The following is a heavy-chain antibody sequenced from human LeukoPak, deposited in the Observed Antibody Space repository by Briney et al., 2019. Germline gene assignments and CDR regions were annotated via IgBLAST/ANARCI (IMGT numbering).Heavy chain of an antibody. CDR2: IPYDGSDN. D-gene: IGHD2-2*01. V-gene: IGHV3-30*02. J-gene: IGHJ4*02. CDR1: GFTFSSYV. CDR3: ASGYSVEGPAALRY. Sequence: GGSLRLSCAASGFTFSSYVMHWVRQAPGKGLEWVAFIPYDGSDNYYAESVKGRFTVSRDNSKNTVYLQMNSLRVEDTAVYYCASGYSVEGPAALRYWGQGTLVTVSS.